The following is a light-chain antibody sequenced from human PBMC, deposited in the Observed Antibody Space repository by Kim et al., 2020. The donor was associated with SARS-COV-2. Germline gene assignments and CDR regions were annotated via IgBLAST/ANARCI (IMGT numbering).Light chain of an antibody. CDR1: NSDIGGYNY. CDR3: SSYTSSKTWV. CDR2: DVT. V-gene: IGLV2-14*03. J-gene: IGLJ3*02. Sequence: QSALTQPASVSGSPGQWFTISCTGSNSDIGGYNYVSWYQQHPGKAPKLIFYDVTKRPSGVSDRFSGSKSGNTASLIISGLQADDEADYYCSSYTSSKTWVFGGGTQLTVL.